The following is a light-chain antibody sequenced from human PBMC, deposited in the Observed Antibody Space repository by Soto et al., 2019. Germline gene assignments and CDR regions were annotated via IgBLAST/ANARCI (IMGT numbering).Light chain of an antibody. Sequence: EIVLTQSPGTLSLSPGERATLSCRPSRVFTTSYLAWYQRKPGQAPRLLIYGASSRATGIPDRFSGSGSGTDFTLTISRLEPEDFAVYYCQQYGSSPPITFGQGTRLEIK. J-gene: IGKJ5*01. CDR2: GAS. CDR1: RVFTTSY. V-gene: IGKV3-20*01. CDR3: QQYGSSPPIT.